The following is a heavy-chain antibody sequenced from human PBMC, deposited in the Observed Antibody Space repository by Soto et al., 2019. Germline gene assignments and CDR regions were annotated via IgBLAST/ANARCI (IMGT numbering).Heavy chain of an antibody. CDR1: GFTFSSYG. CDR3: AKDGVAAAGIDYYYYGTDV. J-gene: IGHJ6*02. D-gene: IGHD6-13*01. V-gene: IGHV3-30*18. CDR2: ISYDGSNK. Sequence: GGSLRLTCAASGFTFSSYGMHWVRQAPGKGLEWVAVISYDGSNKYYADSVKGRFTISRDNSKNTLYLQMNSLRAEDTAVYYCAKDGVAAAGIDYYYYGTDVWGQGTTVTVSS.